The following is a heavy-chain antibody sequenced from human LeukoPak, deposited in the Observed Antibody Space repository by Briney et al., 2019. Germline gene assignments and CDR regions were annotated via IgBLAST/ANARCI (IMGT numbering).Heavy chain of an antibody. CDR3: ARGLNMAVAEY. D-gene: IGHD6-19*01. V-gene: IGHV3-21*01. CDR1: GFTFSSYG. J-gene: IGHJ4*02. CDR2: ISSSSSYI. Sequence: TGGSLRLSCAASGFTFSSYGMNWVRQAPGKGLEWVSSISSSSSYIYYADSVKGRFTISRDNAKNSLYLQMNSLRAEDTAVYYCARGLNMAVAEYWGQGTLVTVSS.